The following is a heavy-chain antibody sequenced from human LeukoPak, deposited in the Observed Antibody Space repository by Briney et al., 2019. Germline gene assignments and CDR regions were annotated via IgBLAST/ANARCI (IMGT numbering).Heavy chain of an antibody. CDR1: GFAFNNCA. CDR3: VKDVCTSPRCLLYSDS. Sequence: PGGSLRLSCRTSGFAFNNCAMNWVRQPPGKGLEWVSGISGFNTYYADSVNGRFTISRDNSKNVLYLQMNRLRVEDTAVYYCVKDVCTSPRCLLYSDSWGQGALVTVSS. V-gene: IGHV3-23*01. J-gene: IGHJ4*02. D-gene: IGHD2-2*01. CDR2: ISGFNT.